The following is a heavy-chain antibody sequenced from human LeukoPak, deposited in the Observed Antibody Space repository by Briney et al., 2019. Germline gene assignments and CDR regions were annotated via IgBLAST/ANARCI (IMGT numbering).Heavy chain of an antibody. V-gene: IGHV3-30*02. J-gene: IGHJ4*02. CDR2: IHYDGSNN. Sequence: GGSLRLCCAASVATFSSYAMHWVRQAPGRGLEGVAFIHYDGSNNYYADSVKGRFTISRDNSKNTLYLQMNTLRADDTAVYYCAKDHGSSDWYYFDYWGQGTLVTVSS. D-gene: IGHD6-13*01. CDR1: VATFSSYA. CDR3: AKDHGSSDWYYFDY.